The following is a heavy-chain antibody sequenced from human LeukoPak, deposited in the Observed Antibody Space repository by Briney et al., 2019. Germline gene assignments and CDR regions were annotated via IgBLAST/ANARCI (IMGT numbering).Heavy chain of an antibody. CDR1: GFNFNDYY. CDR3: ARDGSGSTYYFDS. CDR2: ISSTGRSI. V-gene: IGHV3-11*01. Sequence: GGSPRLSCAASGFNFNDYYMSWIRQAPGKGLEWLSLISSTGRSIYYADSVKGRFTISRDSATSSLYLQMNSLRADDTAVYYCARDGSGSTYYFDSWGQGTLVTVSS. D-gene: IGHD1-26*01. J-gene: IGHJ4*02.